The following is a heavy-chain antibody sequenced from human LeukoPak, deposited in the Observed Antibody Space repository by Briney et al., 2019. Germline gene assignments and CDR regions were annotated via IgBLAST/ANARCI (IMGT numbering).Heavy chain of an antibody. CDR2: INYSEKP. D-gene: IGHD4-11*01. J-gene: IGHJ4*02. CDR1: GYSIRSGYH. V-gene: IGHV4-38-2*02. Sequence: PSETLSLTCSVSGYSIRSGYHWAWIRQPPGKGLEWIGSINYSEKPYYNPSLKSRVTISVDTSKNQFPLKMTSVTAADTAFYFCARSEINDYMNYWGQGMPVTVSS. CDR3: ARSEINDYMNY.